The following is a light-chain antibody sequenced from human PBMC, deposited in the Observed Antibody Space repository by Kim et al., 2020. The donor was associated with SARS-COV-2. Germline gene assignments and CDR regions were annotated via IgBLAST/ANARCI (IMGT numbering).Light chain of an antibody. CDR2: HAS. CDR1: QSVPSNY. Sequence: EIVLTQSPVTLSLSPGQRATLSCGASQSVPSNYLAWYQQKPGLAPRLLIYHASIRATGIPARFSGSGSGTDFTLTVSRLEPEDFALYYCQQYGASPRTFGQGTKLEI. J-gene: IGKJ1*01. V-gene: IGKV3D-20*01. CDR3: QQYGASPRT.